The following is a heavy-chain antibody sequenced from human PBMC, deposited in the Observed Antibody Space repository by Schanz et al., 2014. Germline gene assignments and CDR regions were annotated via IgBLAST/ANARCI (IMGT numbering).Heavy chain of an antibody. CDR1: GFTFSSYT. D-gene: IGHD3-10*01. Sequence: VQLVESGGGVVQPGRSLRLSCAASGFTFSSYTMKWVRQAPGKGLEWVSSISSTSTYLYYADSVKGRFTISRDSARNSLYLQMSSLRAEDTAEYYCARGVRVRGIIIDYWGPGTLVTVSS. V-gene: IGHV3-21*01. J-gene: IGHJ4*02. CDR3: ARGVRVRGIIIDY. CDR2: ISSTSTYL.